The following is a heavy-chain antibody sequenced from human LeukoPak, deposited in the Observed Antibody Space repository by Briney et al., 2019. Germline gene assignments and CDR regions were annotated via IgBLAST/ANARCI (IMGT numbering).Heavy chain of an antibody. Sequence: GGSLRLSCAASGFTFSSYSMNWVRQAPGKGLEWVSYISSSSSTIYYADSVKGRFTISRDNSKNTLYLQMNSLRAEDTAVYYCARDRGAAAFWFDPWGQGTLVTVSS. CDR2: ISSSSSTI. CDR3: ARDRGAAAFWFDP. CDR1: GFTFSSYS. J-gene: IGHJ5*02. D-gene: IGHD6-13*01. V-gene: IGHV3-48*01.